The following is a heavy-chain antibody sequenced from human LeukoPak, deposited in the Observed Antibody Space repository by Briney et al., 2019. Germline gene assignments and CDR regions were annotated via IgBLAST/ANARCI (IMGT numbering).Heavy chain of an antibody. CDR1: GFTFSSYA. Sequence: GGSLRLSCAASGFTFSSYAMSWVRQAPGKGLEWVSAISGSGGSTYYADSVKGRFTISRDNSKNTLYLQMNSLRAEDTAVYYCAKDPTDYGDYDWYSDLWGRGTLVTVSS. J-gene: IGHJ2*01. D-gene: IGHD4-17*01. CDR3: AKDPTDYGDYDWYSDL. CDR2: ISGSGGST. V-gene: IGHV3-23*01.